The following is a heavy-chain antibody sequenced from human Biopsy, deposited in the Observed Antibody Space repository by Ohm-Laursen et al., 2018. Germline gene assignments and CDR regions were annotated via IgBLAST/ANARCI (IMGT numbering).Heavy chain of an antibody. CDR3: ARERQFRFLEGAFDY. J-gene: IGHJ4*02. D-gene: IGHD3-3*01. CDR2: ISSGGRA. CDR1: GGSISDDY. Sequence: TLSLTCTVSGGSISDDYWNWIRQPPGTPPPVIGYISSGGRAKYNPSLKSRLTISLDTSKNQLSLRLSSVTAADSAIYYCARERQFRFLEGAFDYWGQGILVTVSS. V-gene: IGHV4-59*01.